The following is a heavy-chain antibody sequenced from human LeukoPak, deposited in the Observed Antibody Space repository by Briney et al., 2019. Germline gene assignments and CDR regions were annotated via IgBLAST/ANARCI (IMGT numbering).Heavy chain of an antibody. CDR3: ARXXSGXPVXRGXXXXDL. V-gene: IGHV1-2*02. CDR2: INPNSGGT. Sequence: AXGYTFTGYYMHWVRQAPGQGLEWMGWINPNSGGTNYAQKFQGRVTMTRDTSISTAYMELSRLRSEDTAVYYCARXXSGXPVXRGXXXXDLWGRXTXVTVSS. J-gene: IGHJ2*01. CDR1: GYTFTGYY. D-gene: IGHD1-26*01.